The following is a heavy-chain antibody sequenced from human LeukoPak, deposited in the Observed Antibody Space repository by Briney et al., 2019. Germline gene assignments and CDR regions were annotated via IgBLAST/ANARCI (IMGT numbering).Heavy chain of an antibody. CDR2: ISGSSSFI. Sequence: KPGGSLRLSCAASGFTFSTYTMNWVRQAPGKGLEWVSSISGSSSFIYYADSVKGRFTISRDNAKNSLYLQMNSLRAEDTAVYYCARAKISLYFDYWGQGTLVTVSS. CDR1: GFTFSTYT. D-gene: IGHD3-3*02. J-gene: IGHJ4*02. V-gene: IGHV3-21*01. CDR3: ARAKISLYFDY.